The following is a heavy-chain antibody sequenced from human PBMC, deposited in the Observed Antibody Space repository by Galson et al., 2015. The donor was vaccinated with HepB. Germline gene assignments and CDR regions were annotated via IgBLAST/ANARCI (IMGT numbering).Heavy chain of an antibody. CDR3: ARRYYDSSASPPAVYFDL. CDR1: GFTFGSYW. CDR2: ISRDGSST. D-gene: IGHD3-22*01. V-gene: IGHV3-74*01. Sequence: SLRLSCAASGFTFGSYWMHWVRQAPGKGLVWVSHISRDGSSTSYADSVKGRFTISRDNAKNTLHLQMNSLRAEDTAVYYCARRYYDSSASPPAVYFDLWGRGTLVTVSS. J-gene: IGHJ2*01.